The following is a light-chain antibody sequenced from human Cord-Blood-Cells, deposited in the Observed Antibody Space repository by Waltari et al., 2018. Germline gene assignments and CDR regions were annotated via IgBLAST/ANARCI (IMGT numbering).Light chain of an antibody. CDR2: DVS. J-gene: IGLJ2*01. CDR3: SSYTSSSTVV. CDR1: SSDVGGYNY. V-gene: IGLV2-14*01. Sequence: QSALNQPASVSGSPGQSITISCTGTSSDVGGYNYVSWYQQHPGEPPKLMIYDVSNRPSGVSNRFSGSKASNTASLTISGLQAEDEADYYCSSYTSSSTVVFGGGTKLTVL.